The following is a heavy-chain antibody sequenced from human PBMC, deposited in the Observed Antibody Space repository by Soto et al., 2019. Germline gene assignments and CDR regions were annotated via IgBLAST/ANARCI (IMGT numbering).Heavy chain of an antibody. Sequence: PGGALRLSCAASGFTFSSYSMSWVRQAPGKGLEWISYISTTSSSIYYADSVKGRFTISRDNAKNSLFLQMNSLRDEDTAVYYCERKGGAFDYCGQGALVTVSS. CDR1: GFTFSSYS. V-gene: IGHV3-48*02. CDR2: ISTTSSSI. CDR3: ERKGGAFDY. J-gene: IGHJ4*02. D-gene: IGHD1-26*01.